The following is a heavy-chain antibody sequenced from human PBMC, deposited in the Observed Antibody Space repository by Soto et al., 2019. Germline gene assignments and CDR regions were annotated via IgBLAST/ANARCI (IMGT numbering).Heavy chain of an antibody. CDR3: ARAQAIYGSRDRYFGV. D-gene: IGHD2-21*01. CDR1: GFTFNTYD. V-gene: IGHV3-30*03. J-gene: IGHJ2*01. Sequence: PGGSLRLSCAASGFTFNTYDMHWVRQAPGKGLEWVAMISFDSRDQYYADSFKGRFTISRDNSENTVYLQMNSLRVDDTGVFFCARAQAIYGSRDRYFGVWGRGPLVTVSS. CDR2: ISFDSRDQ.